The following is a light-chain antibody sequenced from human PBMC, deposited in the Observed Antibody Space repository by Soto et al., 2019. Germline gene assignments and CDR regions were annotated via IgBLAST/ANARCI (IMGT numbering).Light chain of an antibody. V-gene: IGLV1-51*02. CDR1: SSNIGYNY. CDR3: GTWDSSLSAWV. J-gene: IGLJ3*02. Sequence: QSVLTQPPSVSAAPGQTVTISCSGSSSNIGYNYVSWYQQLPGTAPKFLIYEDNKRPSGIPDRFSGSKSGTSATLGITGLQTGDEAYYYCGTWDSSLSAWVFGGGTKLTVL. CDR2: EDN.